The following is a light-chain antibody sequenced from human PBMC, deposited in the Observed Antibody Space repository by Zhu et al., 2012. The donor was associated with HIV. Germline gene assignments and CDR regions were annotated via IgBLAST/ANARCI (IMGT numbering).Light chain of an antibody. J-gene: IGKJ2*01. CDR2: EAS. V-gene: IGKV3D-15*03. CDR3: QRHDHWPPDA. CDR1: QSVDSH. Sequence: EIVMTQYPATLSVSPGERATLYCRASQSVDSHLAWYQQKPGQAPRLLIYEASIRATGIPARFSGSGSGTEFTLTIYTTQSEDSAVYYCQRHDHWPPDAFGQGTNLEI.